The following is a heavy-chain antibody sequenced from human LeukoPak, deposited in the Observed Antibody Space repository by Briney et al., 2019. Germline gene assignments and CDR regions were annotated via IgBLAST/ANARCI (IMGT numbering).Heavy chain of an antibody. D-gene: IGHD1-26*01. CDR2: IYHSGST. CDR1: GGSFSDYY. Sequence: SETLSLTCAVYGGSFSDYYWSWIRQPPGKGLEWIGYIYHSGSTYYNPSLKSRVTISVDRSKNQFSLKLSSVTAADTAVYYCARGGVGATTLWGWGQGTLVTVSS. V-gene: IGHV4-34*01. CDR3: ARGGVGATTLWG. J-gene: IGHJ4*02.